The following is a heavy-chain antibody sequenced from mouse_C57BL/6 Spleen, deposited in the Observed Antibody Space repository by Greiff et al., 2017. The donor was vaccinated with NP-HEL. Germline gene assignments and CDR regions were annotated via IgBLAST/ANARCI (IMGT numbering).Heavy chain of an antibody. J-gene: IGHJ2*01. Sequence: DVQLQESGPGLVKPSQSLSLTCTVTGYSITSGYGWNWIRQFPGNKLEWMGYISYSGSTNYNPSLKSRIPITRDTSKNQCFLQLNSVTTEDTATYYWARTARIKYWGQGTTLTVSS. CDR3: ARTARIKY. D-gene: IGHD1-2*01. CDR2: ISYSGST. V-gene: IGHV3-2*02. CDR1: GYSITSGYG.